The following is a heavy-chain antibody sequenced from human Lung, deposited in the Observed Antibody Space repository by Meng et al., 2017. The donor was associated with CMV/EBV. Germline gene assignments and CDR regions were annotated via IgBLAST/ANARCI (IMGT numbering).Heavy chain of an antibody. J-gene: IGHJ4*02. CDR1: GFTFSYYY. CDR2: ISSSSTTL. V-gene: IGHV3-11*04. CDR3: ARDGAGSIDY. Sequence: GGSXRLSCAASGFTFSYYYMTWVRQAPGKGLEWVSYISSSSTTLNYADSVKGRFTISRDNAKDSLYLQMDSLSVEDTAVYYCARDGAGSIDYWGQGTLVTVSS. D-gene: IGHD6-19*01.